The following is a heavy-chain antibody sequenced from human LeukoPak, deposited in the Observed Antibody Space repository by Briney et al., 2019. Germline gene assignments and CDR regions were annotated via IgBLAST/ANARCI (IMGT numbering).Heavy chain of an antibody. D-gene: IGHD3-10*01. CDR1: GFTFSSYS. CDR3: ARGRTGYYGSGSYYNVLDY. CDR2: ISSSSSYI. Sequence: SGGSLRLSCAASGFTFSSYSMNWVRQAPGKGLEWVSSISSSSSYIYYADSVKGRFTISRDNAKNSLYLQMNSLRAEDTAVYYCARGRTGYYGSGSYYNVLDYWGQGTLVTVSS. J-gene: IGHJ4*02. V-gene: IGHV3-21*01.